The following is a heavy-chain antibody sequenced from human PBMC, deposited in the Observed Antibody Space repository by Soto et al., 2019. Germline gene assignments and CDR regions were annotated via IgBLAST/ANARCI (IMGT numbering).Heavy chain of an antibody. Sequence: VQLVQSGAEVKKPGASVKVSCKASGYTFSRSGISWVRQARGQGLEWMGWISTYNGDTNYAQKVQGRVTMTTDTSTSTAFMELMSLRSDDTAVYYCARSGSVPYYYYGLDVWGQGTTVTVSS. J-gene: IGHJ6*02. CDR3: ARSGSVPYYYYGLDV. V-gene: IGHV1-18*01. CDR1: GYTFSRSG. CDR2: ISTYNGDT. D-gene: IGHD1-26*01.